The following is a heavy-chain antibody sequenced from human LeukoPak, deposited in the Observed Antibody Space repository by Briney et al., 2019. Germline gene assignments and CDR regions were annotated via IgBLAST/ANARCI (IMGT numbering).Heavy chain of an antibody. V-gene: IGHV1-8*01. CDR3: VRNKDGFTI. Sequence: ASVKVSCKASGYTFTSCDIGWVRQAPGQGLEWMGWMRPSSGNTGYGQTFQGRVTMTRDTSISTAYMELSSLRSEDTAMYYCVRNKDGFTIWGQGTMVTVSS. D-gene: IGHD1/OR15-1a*01. J-gene: IGHJ3*02. CDR1: GYTFTSCD. CDR2: MRPSSGNT.